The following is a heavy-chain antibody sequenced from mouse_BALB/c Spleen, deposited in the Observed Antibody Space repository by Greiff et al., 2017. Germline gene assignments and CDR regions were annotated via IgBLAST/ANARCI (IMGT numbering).Heavy chain of an antibody. D-gene: IGHD2-3*01. Sequence: QVQLKQSGAELVRPGASVTLSCKASGYTFTDYEMHWVKQTPVHGLEWIGAIDPETGGTAYNQKFKGKATLTADKSSSTAYMELRSLTSEDSAVYYCTRDGYDDWGQGTTLTVSS. J-gene: IGHJ2*01. CDR3: TRDGYDD. CDR1: GYTFTDYE. V-gene: IGHV1-15*01. CDR2: IDPETGGT.